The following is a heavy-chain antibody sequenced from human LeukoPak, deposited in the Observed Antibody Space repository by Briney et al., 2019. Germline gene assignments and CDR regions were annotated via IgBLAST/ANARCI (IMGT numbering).Heavy chain of an antibody. CDR3: AKDGRLIRYFDWSHFDY. Sequence: PGGTLRLSCAASGFTFSSYGMSWVRQAPGKGLEWVSAISGSGGSTYYADSVKGRFTISRDNSKNTLYLQMNSLRAEDTAVYYCAKDGRLIRYFDWSHFDYWGQGTLVTVSS. J-gene: IGHJ4*02. D-gene: IGHD3-9*01. V-gene: IGHV3-23*01. CDR1: GFTFSSYG. CDR2: ISGSGGST.